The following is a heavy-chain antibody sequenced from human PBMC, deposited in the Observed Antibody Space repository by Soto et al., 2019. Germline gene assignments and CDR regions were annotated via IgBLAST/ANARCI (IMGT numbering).Heavy chain of an antibody. Sequence: QVQLVQSGAEVKKPGASVKVSCKASGYTFTSYAMHWVRQATGQRLEWMGWINAGNGNTKYSQKFQGRVTITRDTSARTAYMELSSLRSDDTAVYYCARSITLAGDYWGQGTLVTVSS. J-gene: IGHJ4*01. D-gene: IGHD1-20*01. CDR3: ARSITLAGDY. CDR1: GYTFTSYA. CDR2: INAGNGNT. V-gene: IGHV1-3*01.